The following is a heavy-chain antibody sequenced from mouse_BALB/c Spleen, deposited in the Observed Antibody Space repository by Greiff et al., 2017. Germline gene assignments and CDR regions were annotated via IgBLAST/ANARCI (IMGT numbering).Heavy chain of an antibody. D-gene: IGHD2-2*01. J-gene: IGHJ1*01. V-gene: IGHV1-69*01. CDR2: IDTSDSYT. CDR3: ARGGLPWYFDV. CDR1: GYTFTDYW. Sequence: VQLQQPGAELVMPGASVKMSCKASGYTFTDYWMHWVKQRPGQGLEWIGAIDTSDSYTSYNQKFKGKATLTVDESSSTAYMQLSSLTSEDSAVYYCARGGLPWYFDVWGAGTTVTVSS.